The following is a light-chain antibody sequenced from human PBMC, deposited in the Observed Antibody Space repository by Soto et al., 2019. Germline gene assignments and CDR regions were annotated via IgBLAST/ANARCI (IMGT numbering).Light chain of an antibody. CDR1: SSNIGAGFD. V-gene: IGLV1-40*01. CDR3: QSYDSSLSGV. CDR2: GNN. J-gene: IGLJ2*01. Sequence: QSVLTQPPSVSGAPGQRVTISCTGSSSNIGAGFDVHWYQQLPGTAPKLLIYGNNNRPSGVPDRFSGSKSGTSASLAISGLQAEDEADYYCQSYDSSLSGVFGGGTKLPVL.